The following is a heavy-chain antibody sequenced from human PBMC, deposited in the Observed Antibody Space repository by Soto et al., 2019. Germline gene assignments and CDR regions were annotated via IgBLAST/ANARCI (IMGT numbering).Heavy chain of an antibody. CDR3: ARRMITFGGVIVPYNWFDP. Sequence: PSETLSLTCTVYGGSISSYYWSWIRQPPGKGLEWIGYIYYSGSTNYNPSLKSRVTISVDTPKNQFSLKLRSVTAADTAVYYCARRMITFGGVIVPYNWFDPWGQGTLVTVSS. J-gene: IGHJ5*02. CDR2: IYYSGST. V-gene: IGHV4-59*01. D-gene: IGHD3-16*02. CDR1: GGSISSYY.